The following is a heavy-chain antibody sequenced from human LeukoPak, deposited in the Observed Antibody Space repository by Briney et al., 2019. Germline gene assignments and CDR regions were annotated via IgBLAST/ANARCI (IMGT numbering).Heavy chain of an antibody. V-gene: IGHV3-21*01. J-gene: IGHJ3*02. Sequence: PGGSLRLSCAASGFTFSSYAMHWVRQAPGKGLEWVSAISGSGGSTYYADSVKGRFTISRDNAKNSLYLQMNSLRAEDTAVYYCARAPIVGATSSAFDIWGQGTMVTVSS. CDR2: ISGSGGST. CDR3: ARAPIVGATSSAFDI. D-gene: IGHD1-26*01. CDR1: GFTFSSYA.